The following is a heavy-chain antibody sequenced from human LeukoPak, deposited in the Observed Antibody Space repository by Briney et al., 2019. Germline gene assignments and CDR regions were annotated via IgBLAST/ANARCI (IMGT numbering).Heavy chain of an antibody. CDR2: IYYGGST. V-gene: IGHV4-59*08. J-gene: IGHJ4*02. D-gene: IGHD4-17*01. CDR1: GGSISSYY. CDR3: ARATVTTRHVDY. Sequence: SETLSLTCTVSGGSISSYYWSWIRQPPGKGLEWISYIYYGGSTNYNPSLKSRVTISVDTSKNQFSLKLSSVTAADTAVYYCARATVTTRHVDYWGQGTLVTVSS.